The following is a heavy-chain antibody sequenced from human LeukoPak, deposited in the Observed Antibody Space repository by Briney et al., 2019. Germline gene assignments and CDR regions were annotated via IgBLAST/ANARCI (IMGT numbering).Heavy chain of an antibody. J-gene: IGHJ4*02. CDR1: GFTVSRNY. CDR2: ISSGDSR. CDR3: ARVIISGSSSH. D-gene: IGHD1-26*01. V-gene: IGHV3-53*01. Sequence: PGGSLRLSCAASGFTVSRNYMTWVRQAPGKGLEWVSVISSGDSRYYADSVKGRFSISRDSSNNTLYLQMHSLRADDTAVYYCARVIISGSSSHWGQGTLVTVSS.